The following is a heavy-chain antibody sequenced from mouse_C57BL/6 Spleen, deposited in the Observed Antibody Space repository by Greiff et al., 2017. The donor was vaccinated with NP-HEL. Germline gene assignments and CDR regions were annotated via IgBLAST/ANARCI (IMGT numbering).Heavy chain of an antibody. J-gene: IGHJ3*01. CDR2: IHPNSGST. Sequence: VQLQQPGAELVKPGASVKLSCKASGYTFTSYWMHWVKQRPGQGLEWIGMIHPNSGSTNYNEKFKSKATLTVDKSSSTAYMQLSSLTSEDSAVYYCAREAYYGSSPPWFAYWGQGTLVTVSA. CDR3: AREAYYGSSPPWFAY. V-gene: IGHV1-64*01. CDR1: GYTFTSYW. D-gene: IGHD1-1*01.